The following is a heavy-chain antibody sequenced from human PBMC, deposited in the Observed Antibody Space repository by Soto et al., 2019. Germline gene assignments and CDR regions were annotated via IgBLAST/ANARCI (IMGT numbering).Heavy chain of an antibody. V-gene: IGHV3-74*01. CDR3: ARGGWCRGTNCPFDY. Sequence: PWGSLRLSCSASGLTFCTYGVFWVRPGPGKGLECVSRIKGDGSDPTYADSVKGRFTISRDNAKNTLYLQLNSLRVEDTAVYYCARGGWCRGTNCPFDYWGQGALVTVSS. J-gene: IGHJ4*02. CDR1: GLTFCTYG. D-gene: IGHD2-2*01. CDR2: IKGDGSDP.